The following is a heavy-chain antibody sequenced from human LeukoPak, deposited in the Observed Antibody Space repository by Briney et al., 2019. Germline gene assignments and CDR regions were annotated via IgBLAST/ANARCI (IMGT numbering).Heavy chain of an antibody. CDR2: VLYDGGNK. V-gene: IGHV3-30*04. CDR3: ARDPRDQYYYYYMDV. Sequence: GWAPILSCSASGVTFSIYAMCWVRQAPGKRRVGGTGVLYDGGNKYYADSLKGRFTISGDKSKNTLYLQLNSVRAEDTAVYYCARDPRDQYYYYYMDVWGKGTTVTVSS. J-gene: IGHJ6*03. CDR1: GVTFSIYA.